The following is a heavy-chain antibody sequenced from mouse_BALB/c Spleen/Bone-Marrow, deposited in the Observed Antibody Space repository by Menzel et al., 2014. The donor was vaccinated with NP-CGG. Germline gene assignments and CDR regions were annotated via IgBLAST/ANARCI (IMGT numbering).Heavy chain of an antibody. CDR3: VRRDGSSYSFVY. V-gene: IGHV1-7*01. CDR2: INPSTGYT. CDR1: GYTFTNYW. J-gene: IGHJ3*01. D-gene: IGHD1-1*01. Sequence: QVQLQQSGAELAKPGASVKMSCKASGYTFTNYWMHWVKQRPGQGLEWIGYINPSTGYTEYNQKFKDKATLTADKSSSTAYVQLSSLTSEDSAVYYCVRRDGSSYSFVYWGQGTLVTVSA.